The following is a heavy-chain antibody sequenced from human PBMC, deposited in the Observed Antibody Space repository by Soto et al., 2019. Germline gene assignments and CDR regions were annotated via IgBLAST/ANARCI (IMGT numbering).Heavy chain of an antibody. CDR1: GFTFSSYG. V-gene: IGHV3-30*18. CDR2: ISYDGSNK. CDR3: AKDYDSSEDWFDP. Sequence: PGGSLRLSCAASGFTFSSYGIHWVRQAPGKGLEWVAVISYDGSNKYYADSVKGRFTISRDNSKNTLYLQMNSLRAEDTAVYYCAKDYDSSEDWFDPWGQGT. D-gene: IGHD3-22*01. J-gene: IGHJ5*02.